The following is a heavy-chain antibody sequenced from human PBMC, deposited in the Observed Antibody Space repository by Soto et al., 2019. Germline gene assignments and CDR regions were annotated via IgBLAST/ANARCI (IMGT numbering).Heavy chain of an antibody. D-gene: IGHD1-26*01. J-gene: IGHJ4*02. CDR2: IIPIYAKA. CDR1: GVTLKTFA. CDR3: ARGRYSGSYLTPFAY. Sequence: QVQLVQSGAEVKKPGSSVKVSCRASGVTLKTFAITSVRQAPGQGLEWVGGIIPIYAKAAYAQKFQGRVTSTADESTDTAPMALRSLKSEDTAVYYCARGRYSGSYLTPFAYWGQGTLVTVSS. V-gene: IGHV1-69*01.